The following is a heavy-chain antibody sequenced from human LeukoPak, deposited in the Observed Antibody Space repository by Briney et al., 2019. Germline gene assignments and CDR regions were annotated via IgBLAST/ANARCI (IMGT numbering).Heavy chain of an antibody. V-gene: IGHV3-66*01. J-gene: IGHJ4*02. CDR1: GFTVSSNY. Sequence: PGGSLRLSCAASGFTVSSNYVTWVHQAPGQGLEWVSVIYSGGSTYYADSVKGRFTISRDNSKNTLYLQMNSLRAEDTAVYYCARALTYYYDSGDYFYFDYWGQETLVTVSS. CDR2: IYSGGST. CDR3: ARALTYYYDSGDYFYFDY. D-gene: IGHD3-22*01.